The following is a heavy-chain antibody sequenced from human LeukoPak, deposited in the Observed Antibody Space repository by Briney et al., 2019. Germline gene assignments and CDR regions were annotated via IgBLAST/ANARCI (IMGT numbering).Heavy chain of an antibody. CDR1: GFTFSGSA. J-gene: IGHJ4*02. V-gene: IGHV3-21*04. D-gene: IGHD1-26*01. CDR2: ISSSSSYI. CDR3: AKDRLGAMMYFDF. Sequence: GGSLRLSCAASGFTFSGSAMHWVRQAPGKGLEWVSSISSSSSYIYYADSVKGRFTISRDNSKNTLYLQVNSLRVEDTAVYYCAKDRLGAMMYFDFWGQGTLVTVSS.